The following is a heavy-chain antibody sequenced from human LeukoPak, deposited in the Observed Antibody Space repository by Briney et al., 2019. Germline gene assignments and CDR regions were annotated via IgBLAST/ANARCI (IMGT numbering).Heavy chain of an antibody. J-gene: IGHJ4*02. CDR1: GYTFSGYY. V-gene: IGHV1-2*02. CDR3: TREDF. CDR2: INPNSGDT. Sequence: GASVKVSCKASGYTFSGYYLHWVRQAPGQGLELMGWINPNSGDTTYAQKFQGRVTITRDTSISTVYMELRSLRSDDTAVYYCTREDFWGQGTLVTVSS.